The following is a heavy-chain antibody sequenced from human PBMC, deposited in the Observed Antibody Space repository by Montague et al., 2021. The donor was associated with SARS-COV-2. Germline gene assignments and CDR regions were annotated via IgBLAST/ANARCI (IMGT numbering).Heavy chain of an antibody. V-gene: IGHV3-9*01. D-gene: IGHD3-22*01. J-gene: IGHJ4*02. Sequence: SLRLSCAASGFRFDDYAMHWVRQVPGKGLEWVSGISWNSGSKAYSDSVXGRFTISRDNAKNSLYLQMNSLRAEDTALYHCAKDKGYYFDSSGQNDNWGQGTLVTVSS. CDR3: AKDKGYYFDSSGQNDN. CDR1: GFRFDDYA. CDR2: ISWNSGSK.